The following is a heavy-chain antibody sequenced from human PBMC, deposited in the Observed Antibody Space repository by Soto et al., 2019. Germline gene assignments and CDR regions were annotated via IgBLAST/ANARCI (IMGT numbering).Heavy chain of an antibody. CDR2: IYSGGST. J-gene: IGHJ4*02. D-gene: IGHD6-13*01. Sequence: GGSLRLSCAASGFTVSSSYMSWVRQAPGQGLEWVLVIYSGGSTYYADSVKGRFTISRDNSKNTLYLQMNSLRAEDTAVYYCARALKVGSWTHFDYWGQGTLVTVSS. CDR1: GFTVSSSY. CDR3: ARALKVGSWTHFDY. V-gene: IGHV3-53*01.